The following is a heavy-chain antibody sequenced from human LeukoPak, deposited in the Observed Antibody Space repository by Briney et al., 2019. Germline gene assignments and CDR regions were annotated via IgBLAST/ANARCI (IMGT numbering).Heavy chain of an antibody. J-gene: IGHJ3*02. CDR2: VYPGDSDT. CDR3: ASRMTTVTSRDAFDI. CDR1: GDSFAYW. V-gene: IGHV5-51*01. Sequence: TGESLKISCKVSGDSFAYWIGWVRQMPGKGLEWMGIVYPGDSDTKYSPSFQGQVTISADESMNTAFLQWSSLKASDTAMYYCASRMTTVTSRDAFDIWGQGTMVTVSS. D-gene: IGHD4-17*01.